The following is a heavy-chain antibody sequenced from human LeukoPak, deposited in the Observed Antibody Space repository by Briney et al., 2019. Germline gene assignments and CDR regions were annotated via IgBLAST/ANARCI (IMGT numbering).Heavy chain of an antibody. CDR1: GFTFSSYA. Sequence: PGGSLRLSCAASGFTFSSYAIHWVRQAPGKGLEWVAVISYDGGNKYYADSVKGRFTISRDNSKNTLYLQMSSLRAEDTAVYYCARVASITFGGVMVIDEYFQHWGQGTLVTVSS. CDR3: ARVASITFGGVMVIDEYFQH. V-gene: IGHV3-30-3*01. D-gene: IGHD3-16*01. J-gene: IGHJ1*01. CDR2: ISYDGGNK.